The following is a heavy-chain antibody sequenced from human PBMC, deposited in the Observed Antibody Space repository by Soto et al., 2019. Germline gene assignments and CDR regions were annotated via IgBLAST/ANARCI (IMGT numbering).Heavy chain of an antibody. J-gene: IGHJ3*02. CDR3: ATGRCSGGSCYSPRGAFDI. D-gene: IGHD2-15*01. Sequence: QVQLQESGPGLVKPSQTLSLTCTVSGGSISSGGYYWSWIRQHPGKGLEWIGYIYYSGSTYYNPSLKSRVTISVDTSKILFSLKLSSVTAADTAVYYCATGRCSGGSCYSPRGAFDIWGQGTMVTVSS. CDR2: IYYSGST. CDR1: GGSISSGGYY. V-gene: IGHV4-31*03.